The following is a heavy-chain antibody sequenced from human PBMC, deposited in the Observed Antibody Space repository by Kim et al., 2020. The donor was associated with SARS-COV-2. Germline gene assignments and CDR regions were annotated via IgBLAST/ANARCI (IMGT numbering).Heavy chain of an antibody. J-gene: IGHJ3*02. CDR3: AKVWAPARQYYYGSGSYAQDAFDI. Sequence: GGSLRLSCAASGFTFSSYGMHWVRQAPGKGLEWVAVISYDGSNKYYADSVKGRFTISRDNSKNTLYLQMNSLRAEDTAVYYCAKVWAPARQYYYGSGSYAQDAFDIWGQGTMVTVSS. CDR2: ISYDGSNK. V-gene: IGHV3-30*18. CDR1: GFTFSSYG. D-gene: IGHD3-10*01.